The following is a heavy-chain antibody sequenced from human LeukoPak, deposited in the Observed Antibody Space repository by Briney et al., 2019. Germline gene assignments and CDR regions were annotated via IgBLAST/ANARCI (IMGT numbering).Heavy chain of an antibody. Sequence: PGGSLRLSCAASGFTFSSYAMSWVRQAPGKGLEWVAVISYDGSNKYYADSVKGRFTISRDNSKNTLYLQMNSLRAEDTAVYYCAKDKSSSSSWVNWFDPWGQGTLVTVSS. CDR3: AKDKSSSSSWVNWFDP. D-gene: IGHD6-13*01. V-gene: IGHV3-30*18. CDR2: ISYDGSNK. J-gene: IGHJ5*02. CDR1: GFTFSSYA.